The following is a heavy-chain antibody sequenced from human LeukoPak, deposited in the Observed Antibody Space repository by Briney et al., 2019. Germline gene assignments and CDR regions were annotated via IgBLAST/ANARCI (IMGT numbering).Heavy chain of an antibody. D-gene: IGHD3-9*01. V-gene: IGHV4-59*12. CDR2: IYYSGST. CDR1: GGSISSYY. Sequence: SETLSLTCTVSGGSISSYYWSWIRQPPGKGLEWIGYIYYSGSTNYNPSLKSRVTISVDTSKNQFSLKLSSVTAADTAVYYCASLNYDILTGTNYYMHVWGKGTTVTVSS. J-gene: IGHJ6*03. CDR3: ASLNYDILTGTNYYMHV.